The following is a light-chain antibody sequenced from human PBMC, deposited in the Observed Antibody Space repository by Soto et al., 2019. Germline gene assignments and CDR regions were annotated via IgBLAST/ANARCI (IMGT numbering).Light chain of an antibody. V-gene: IGLV2-14*01. CDR2: DVS. CDR3: SSYTGSNTPVV. J-gene: IGLJ2*01. CDR1: SSDVGGYNY. Sequence: QSVLTQPASVSGSPGQSITISCTGTSSDVGGYNYVSWYQQHPGKAPNLIIFDVSNRPSGVSHRFSGSKSGNSASLTISGLQAEDEADYYCSSYTGSNTPVVFGGGTKRTVL.